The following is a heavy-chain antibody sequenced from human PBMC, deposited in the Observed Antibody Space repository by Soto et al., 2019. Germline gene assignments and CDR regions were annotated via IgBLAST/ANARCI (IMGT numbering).Heavy chain of an antibody. J-gene: IGHJ4*02. Sequence: ETLSLTCAVYGGSFSGYYWSWIRQPPGKGLEWIGEINHSGSTNYNPSLKSRVTISVDTSKNQFSLKLSSVTAADTAVYYCARAHSSGSRTFDYWGQGTLVTVSS. CDR3: ARAHSSGSRTFDY. CDR2: INHSGST. V-gene: IGHV4-34*01. CDR1: GGSFSGYY. D-gene: IGHD3-22*01.